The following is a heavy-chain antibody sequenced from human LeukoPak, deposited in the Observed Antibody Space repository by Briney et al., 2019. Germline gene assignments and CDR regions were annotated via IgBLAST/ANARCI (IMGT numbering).Heavy chain of an antibody. CDR3: AKEVPQFDP. Sequence: PGGSLRLSCAASGFSYINYAMSWVRQAPGKGLEWVSVISGSGDNIYYADSVKGRFTISRDNSRNTLYLQMNSLRAEDTAVYYCAKEVPQFDPWGQGTLVTVSS. CDR2: ISGSGDNI. V-gene: IGHV3-23*01. J-gene: IGHJ5*02. CDR1: GFSYINYA.